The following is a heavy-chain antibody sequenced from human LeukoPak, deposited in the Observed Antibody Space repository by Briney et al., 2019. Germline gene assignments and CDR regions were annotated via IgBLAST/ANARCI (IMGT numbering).Heavy chain of an antibody. CDR2: ISGSGANT. V-gene: IGHV3-23*01. CDR3: ARDLKYYGSGGDQGYFDY. D-gene: IGHD3-10*01. CDR1: GFTFSSYA. Sequence: GGSLRLSCAASGFTFSSYAMSWVRQAPGKGLEWVSAISGSGANTYYADSVKGRFTISRDNSKNTLYLQMNSLRAEDTAVYYCARDLKYYGSGGDQGYFDYWGQGTLVTVSS. J-gene: IGHJ4*02.